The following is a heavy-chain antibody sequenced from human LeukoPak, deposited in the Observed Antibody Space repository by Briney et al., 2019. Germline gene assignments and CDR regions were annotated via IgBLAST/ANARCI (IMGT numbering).Heavy chain of an antibody. Sequence: GGSLRLTCAASGFNFNSYTMNWVRQAPGKGLQWVANILASGSPTYYADSVKGRFIISRDNSKNTVYLQMNSLRVEDTAIYYCAKDLRPDGVDNFDHWGQGILVTVSS. CDR1: GFNFNSYT. D-gene: IGHD2-8*01. CDR2: ILASGSPT. V-gene: IGHV3-23*01. CDR3: AKDLRPDGVDNFDH. J-gene: IGHJ4*02.